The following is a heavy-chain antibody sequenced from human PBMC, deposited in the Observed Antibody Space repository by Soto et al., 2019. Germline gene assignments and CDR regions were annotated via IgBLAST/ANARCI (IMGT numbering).Heavy chain of an antibody. V-gene: IGHV3-30*18. CDR1: GFTFSSYG. CDR2: ISYDGSNK. D-gene: IGHD3-10*01. J-gene: IGHJ4*02. Sequence: GGSLRLSCAASGFTFSSYGMHWVRQAPGKGLEWVAVISYDGSNKYYADSVKGRFTISRDNSKNTLYLQMNSLRAEDTAVYYCAKDELLDAQYYYGSGSYWDYWGQGTLVTVSS. CDR3: AKDELLDAQYYYGSGSYWDY.